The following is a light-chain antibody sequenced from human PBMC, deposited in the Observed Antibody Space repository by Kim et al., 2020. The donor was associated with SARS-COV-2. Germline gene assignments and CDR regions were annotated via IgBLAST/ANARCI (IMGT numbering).Light chain of an antibody. CDR1: QGIRTW. V-gene: IGKV1-12*01. CDR3: QQAHNFPPA. Sequence: ASVGDRVTITCRASQGIRTWLAWYQQTPGKAPKLLIYAASILQSGVPSRFSGSGSGTEFTLTINNLQPEDSATYYCQQAHNFPPAFGQGTKVDIK. CDR2: AAS. J-gene: IGKJ1*01.